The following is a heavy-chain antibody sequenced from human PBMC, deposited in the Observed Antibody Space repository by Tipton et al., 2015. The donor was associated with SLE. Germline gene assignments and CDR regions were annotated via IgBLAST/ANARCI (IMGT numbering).Heavy chain of an antibody. CDR2: MYYSGST. J-gene: IGHJ6*03. V-gene: IGHV4-59*01. CDR3: ARGTYYYESSGYNGYYHYYMDV. D-gene: IGHD3-22*01. CDR1: VGSINTYY. Sequence: TLSLTCTVSVGSINTYYLTWIRQPPGKGLEWIGDMYYSGSTSYNPSLKSRVTISVDTSNYHFSLNLRSVTAADTAVYYCARGTYYYESSGYNGYYHYYMDVWGRGTAVTVSS.